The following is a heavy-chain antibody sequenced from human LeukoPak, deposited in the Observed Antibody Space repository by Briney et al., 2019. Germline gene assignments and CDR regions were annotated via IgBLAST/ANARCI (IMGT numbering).Heavy chain of an antibody. D-gene: IGHD3-9*01. CDR1: GGSFSGYY. CDR2: INHSGST. J-gene: IGHJ4*02. V-gene: IGHV4-34*01. Sequence: SETLSLTCAVYGGSFSGYYWSWIRQPPGKGLEWIGEINHSGSTNYNPSLKSRVTISVDTSKNQFSLKLSSVTAADTAVYYCAAYYDILTGTGSPFDYWGQGTLVTVSS. CDR3: AAYYDILTGTGSPFDY.